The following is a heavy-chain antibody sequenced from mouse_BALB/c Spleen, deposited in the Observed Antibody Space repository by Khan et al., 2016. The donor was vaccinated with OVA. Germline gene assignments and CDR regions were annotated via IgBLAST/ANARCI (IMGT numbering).Heavy chain of an antibody. CDR3: ARPAYDGYYDY. CDR2: ISTYSGNT. V-gene: IGHV1S137*01. J-gene: IGHJ2*01. Sequence: QIQLVQSGPELVRPGVSVKISCKGSGYTFTDYAMYWVKQSHAESLEWIGLISTYSGNTNYNQKFKGKATMTVDKSSTTAYMELARLTSEDSAIYICARPAYDGYYDYWGKGTTLTVSS. CDR1: GYTFTDYA. D-gene: IGHD2-3*01.